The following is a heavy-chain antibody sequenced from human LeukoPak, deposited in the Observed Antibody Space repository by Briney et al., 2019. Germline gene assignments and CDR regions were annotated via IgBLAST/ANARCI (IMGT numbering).Heavy chain of an antibody. CDR2: IIPIFGTA. Sequence: GSSVKVSCKASGGTFSSYAINWVRQAPGQGLEWMGGIIPIFGTANYAQKFQGRVTITADESTSTAYMELSSLRSEDTAVYYCARPRYCSSTSCYWGYYGMDVWGKGTTVTVSS. CDR3: ARPRYCSSTSCYWGYYGMDV. V-gene: IGHV1-69*01. CDR1: GGTFSSYA. J-gene: IGHJ6*04. D-gene: IGHD2-2*01.